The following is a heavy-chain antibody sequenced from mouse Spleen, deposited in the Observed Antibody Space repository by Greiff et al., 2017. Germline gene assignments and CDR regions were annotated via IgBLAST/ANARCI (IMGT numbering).Heavy chain of an antibody. CDR1: GFTFSSYA. CDR3: ARHGWYDPFDY. CDR2: INSNGGST. V-gene: IGHV5-6-2*01. J-gene: IGHJ2*01. Sequence: VESGGGLVKPGGSLKLSCAASGFTFSSYAMSWVRQTPEKRLEWVAAINSNGGSTYYPDTVKDRFTISRDNAKNTLYLQMSSLRSEDTALYYCARHGWYDPFDYWGQGTTLTVSS. D-gene: IGHD2-14*01.